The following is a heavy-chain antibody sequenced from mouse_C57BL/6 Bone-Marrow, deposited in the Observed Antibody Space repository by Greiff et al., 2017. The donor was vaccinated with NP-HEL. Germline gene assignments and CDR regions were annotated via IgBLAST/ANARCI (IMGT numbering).Heavy chain of an antibody. CDR2: IDPENGDT. Sequence: VHVKQSGAELVRPGASVKLSCTASGFNIKDDYMHWVKQRPEQGLEWIGWIDPENGDTEYASKFQGKATLTADTSSNTAYLQLSSLTSEDTTVYYGTKSAKVASYYAMDYWGQGTSVTVSS. CDR1: GFNIKDDY. J-gene: IGHJ4*01. D-gene: IGHD1-1*01. CDR3: TKSAKVASYYAMDY. V-gene: IGHV14-4*01.